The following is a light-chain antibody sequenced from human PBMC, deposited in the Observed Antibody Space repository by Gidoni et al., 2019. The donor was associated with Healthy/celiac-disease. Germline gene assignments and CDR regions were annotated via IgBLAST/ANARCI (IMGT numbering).Light chain of an antibody. CDR2: EIS. V-gene: IGLV2-14*01. CDR3: SSYTSSSTLEV. Sequence: QSARTQPASVSGSHGQSITIACTGTSSDVGGYNSVSWYPQHPGKAPKLMIYEISNRPSGVSNRFSGSKSGNTASLTISGLQAEDEADYYCSSYTSSSTLEVFGPATKFTVL. CDR1: SSDVGGYNS. J-gene: IGLJ1*01.